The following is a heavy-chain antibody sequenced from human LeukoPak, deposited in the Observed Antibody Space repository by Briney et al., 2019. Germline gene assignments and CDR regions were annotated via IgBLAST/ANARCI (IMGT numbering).Heavy chain of an antibody. CDR3: ATPSALVNYYYGMDV. J-gene: IGHJ6*02. CDR1: GYTLTELS. CDR2: FDPEDGET. Sequence: ASVKVSCKVSGYTLTELSMHWVRQAPGKGLEWMGGFDPEDGETIYAQKFQGRVAMTEDTSTDTAYMELSSLRSEDTAVYYCATPSALVNYYYGMDVWGQGTTVTVSS. V-gene: IGHV1-24*01.